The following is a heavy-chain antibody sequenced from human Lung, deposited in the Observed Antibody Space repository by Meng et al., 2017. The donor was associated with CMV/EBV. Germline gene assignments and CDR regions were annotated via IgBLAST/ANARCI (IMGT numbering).Heavy chain of an antibody. CDR2: ISYGGGT. CDR3: ASCRGTSCHDGIDF. CDR1: GGSISGYY. D-gene: IGHD2-2*01. V-gene: IGHV4-59*13. Sequence: SETLSLTCTVAGGSISGYYWSFIRQSPGKGLEWIGYISYGGGTKYNPSLQGRVTMSLATSEKQFTLKLTSLTAADTAVYYCASCRGTSCHDGIDFWGQGTMVTVSS. J-gene: IGHJ3*01.